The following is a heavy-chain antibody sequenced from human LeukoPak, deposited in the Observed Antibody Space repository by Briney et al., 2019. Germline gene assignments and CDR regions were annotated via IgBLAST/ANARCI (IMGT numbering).Heavy chain of an antibody. D-gene: IGHD2-2*01. CDR1: GFTFSSYG. J-gene: IGHJ3*02. Sequence: PGGSLRLSCAASGFTFSSYGMHWVRQAPGKGLEWVAVIWYDGSNKYYADSVKGRFTISRDNSKNTLYLQMNSLRAEDTAVYYCAKDKGVRSTSLDAFDIWGQGTMVTVSS. V-gene: IGHV3-33*06. CDR3: AKDKGVRSTSLDAFDI. CDR2: IWYDGSNK.